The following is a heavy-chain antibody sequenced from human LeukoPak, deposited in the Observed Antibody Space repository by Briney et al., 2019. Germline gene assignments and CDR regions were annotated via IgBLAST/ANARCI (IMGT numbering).Heavy chain of an antibody. J-gene: IGHJ6*03. Sequence: IPSGTLSLTCAVSGGSISSSNWWSWVRQPPGKGLEWIGEIYHSGSTNYNPSLKSRVTISVDKSKNQFSLKLSSVTAADTAVYYCARQPRQQYLAPYYYYYYMDVWGKGTTVTVSS. CDR3: ARQPRQQYLAPYYYYYYMDV. CDR1: GGSISSSNW. CDR2: IYHSGST. D-gene: IGHD6-13*01. V-gene: IGHV4-4*02.